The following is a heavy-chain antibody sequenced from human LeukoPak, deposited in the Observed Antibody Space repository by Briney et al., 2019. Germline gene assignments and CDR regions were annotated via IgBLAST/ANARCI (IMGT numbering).Heavy chain of an antibody. CDR2: IYYSGST. D-gene: IGHD3-3*01. CDR1: GGSISSSSYY. V-gene: IGHV4-39*07. J-gene: IGHJ3*01. CDR3: ARGTGAYTIFGP. Sequence: SETLSLTCTVSGGSISSSSYYWGWIRQPPGKGLEWIGSIYYSGSTYYNPSLKGRVTISVDTSKNQFSLKLSSVTAADTAVYYCARGTGAYTIFGPWGQGTMVTVSS.